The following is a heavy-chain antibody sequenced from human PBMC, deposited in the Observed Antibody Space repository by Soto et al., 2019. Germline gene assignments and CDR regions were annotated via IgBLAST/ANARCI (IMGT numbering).Heavy chain of an antibody. D-gene: IGHD3-3*01. Sequence: QVQLVQSGAEVKKPGSSVKVSCKASGGTFSSYAISWVRQAPGQGLEWMGGIIPIFGTANYAQKFQGRVTITADECASTAYMELNSLRSEDTAVYYCASYHFGVVYFDYWGQGTLVTVSS. CDR2: IIPIFGTA. CDR1: GGTFSSYA. J-gene: IGHJ4*02. CDR3: ASYHFGVVYFDY. V-gene: IGHV1-69*12.